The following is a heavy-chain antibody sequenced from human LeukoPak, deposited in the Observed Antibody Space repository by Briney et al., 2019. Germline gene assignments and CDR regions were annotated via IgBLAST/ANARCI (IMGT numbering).Heavy chain of an antibody. CDR1: GFTFSSYR. CDR2: ISSSSSTI. V-gene: IGHV3-48*02. Sequence: PGGSLRLSCAASGFTFSSYRMNWVRQAPGKGLEWVSYISSSSSTIYYADSVKGRFTISRDNAKNSLYLQMNSLRDEDTAVHYCARDSYYDILTGYFGIDYWGQGTLVTVSS. J-gene: IGHJ4*02. D-gene: IGHD3-9*01. CDR3: ARDSYYDILTGYFGIDY.